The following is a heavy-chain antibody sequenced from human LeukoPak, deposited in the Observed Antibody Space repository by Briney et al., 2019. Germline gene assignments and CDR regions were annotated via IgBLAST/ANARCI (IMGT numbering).Heavy chain of an antibody. J-gene: IGHJ3*02. V-gene: IGHV3-66*02. CDR1: GFAVSSNY. Sequence: PGGSLRLSCAASGFAVSSNYMSWVRQAPGKGLEWVSVIYSGGNTYYGDSVKGRFTISRDNSRNTLYLQTNSVSAEDTAVYYCARAFGPRNAFDIWGQGTMVTVSS. CDR3: ARAFGPRNAFDI. D-gene: IGHD3-10*01. CDR2: IYSGGNT.